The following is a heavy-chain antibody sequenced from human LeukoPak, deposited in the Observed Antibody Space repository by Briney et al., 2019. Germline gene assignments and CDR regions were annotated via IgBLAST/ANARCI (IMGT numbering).Heavy chain of an antibody. CDR1: GFTFSSYA. Sequence: GGSLRLSCAASGFTFSSYAMRRVRQAPGKGLEWVSAISGSGGSTYYADSVKGRFTISRDNSKNTLYLQMNSLRAEDTAVYYCANMGRRFLEWLIDYWGQGTLVTVSS. J-gene: IGHJ4*02. CDR2: ISGSGGST. CDR3: ANMGRRFLEWLIDY. D-gene: IGHD3-3*01. V-gene: IGHV3-23*01.